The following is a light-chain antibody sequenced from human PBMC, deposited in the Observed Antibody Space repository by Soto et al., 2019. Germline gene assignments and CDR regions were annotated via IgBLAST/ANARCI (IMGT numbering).Light chain of an antibody. CDR2: EVS. V-gene: IGLV2-14*01. CDR1: SSDVGSYNY. J-gene: IGLJ1*01. Sequence: SVLTQPASVSGSPGQSITISCTGTSSDVGSYNYVSWYQQHPGKAPKLMIYEVSDRPSGISSRFSGSKSGNTASLTISGLQTEDEADYYCSSYTSSSTLFGTGTKVTVX. CDR3: SSYTSSSTL.